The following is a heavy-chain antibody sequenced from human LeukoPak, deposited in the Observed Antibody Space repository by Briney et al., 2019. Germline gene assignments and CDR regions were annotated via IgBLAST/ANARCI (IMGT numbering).Heavy chain of an antibody. V-gene: IGHV4-59*08. CDR2: IYYSGGT. D-gene: IGHD1-26*01. Sequence: SETLSLTCTVSGGSISSYYWSWIRQPPGKGLEWIGYIYYSGGTNYNPSLKSRVTISVDTSKNQFSLKLSSVTAADTAVYYCARLGFSNSGSYLAPSDYWGRGTLVTVSS. CDR1: GGSISSYY. CDR3: ARLGFSNSGSYLAPSDY. J-gene: IGHJ4*02.